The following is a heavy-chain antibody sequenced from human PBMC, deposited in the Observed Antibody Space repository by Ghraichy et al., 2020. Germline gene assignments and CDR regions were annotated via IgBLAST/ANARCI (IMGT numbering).Heavy chain of an antibody. CDR2: TYYRSKWYN. Sequence: SQTLSLTCAISGDSVSSNSAAWNWIRQSPSRGLEWLGRTYYRSKWYNDYAVSVKSRITINPDTSKNQFSLQLNPVTPEDTAVYYCAREMDLGYCSGGSCYWGENWFDPWGQGTLVTVSS. V-gene: IGHV6-1*01. J-gene: IGHJ5*02. D-gene: IGHD2-15*01. CDR1: GDSVSSNSAA. CDR3: AREMDLGYCSGGSCYWGENWFDP.